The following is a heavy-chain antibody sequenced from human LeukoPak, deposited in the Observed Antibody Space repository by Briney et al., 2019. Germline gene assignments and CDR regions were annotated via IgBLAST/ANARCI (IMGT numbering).Heavy chain of an antibody. J-gene: IGHJ3*02. CDR2: IIPIFGTA. Sequence: ASVKVSCKASGGTFSSYAISWGRQAPGQGLEWMGGIIPIFGTANYAQEFQGRVTITADKSTSTAYMELSSLRSEDTAVYYCARDLTELLNPSAFDIWGQGTMVTVSS. CDR3: ARDLTELLNPSAFDI. V-gene: IGHV1-69*06. D-gene: IGHD1-7*01. CDR1: GGTFSSYA.